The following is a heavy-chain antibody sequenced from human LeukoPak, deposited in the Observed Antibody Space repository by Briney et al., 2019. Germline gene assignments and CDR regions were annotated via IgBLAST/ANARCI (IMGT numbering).Heavy chain of an antibody. CDR3: ARGGRSGWYGGAFDI. CDR1: GGSIRSHY. D-gene: IGHD6-19*01. CDR2: IYYSGST. V-gene: IGHV4-59*11. Sequence: SETLSLTCTVSGGSIRSHYWSWIRQPPGKGLEWIGYIYYSGSTNYNPSLKSRVTISVDTSKNQFSLKLSSVTAADTAVYYCARGGRSGWYGGAFDIWGQGTMVTVSS. J-gene: IGHJ3*02.